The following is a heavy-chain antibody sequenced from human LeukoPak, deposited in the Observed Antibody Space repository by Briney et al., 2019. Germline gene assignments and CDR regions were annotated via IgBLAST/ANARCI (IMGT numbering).Heavy chain of an antibody. CDR2: INAGNGNT. Sequence: GASVKVSCKASGYTFTSYAMHWVRQAPGQRLEWMGWINAGNGNTKYSQKFQGRVTMTRDTSISTAYMELSRLRSDDTAVYYCARIVASIAAATGDYWGQGTLVTVSS. D-gene: IGHD6-13*01. J-gene: IGHJ4*02. V-gene: IGHV1-3*01. CDR1: GYTFTSYA. CDR3: ARIVASIAAATGDY.